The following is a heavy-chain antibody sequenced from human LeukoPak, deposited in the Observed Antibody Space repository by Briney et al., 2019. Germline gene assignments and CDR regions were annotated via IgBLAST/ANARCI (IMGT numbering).Heavy chain of an antibody. CDR3: ARKPDYYGSGSSWYFDL. D-gene: IGHD3-10*01. V-gene: IGHV4-59*08. J-gene: IGHJ2*01. CDR1: GGSISSYY. Sequence: SETLSLTCTVSGGSISSYYWSWIRQPPGKGLEWIGYIYYSGSTYYNPSLKSRVTISVDTSKNQFSLKLSSVTAADTAVYYCARKPDYYGSGSSWYFDLWGRGTLVTVSS. CDR2: IYYSGST.